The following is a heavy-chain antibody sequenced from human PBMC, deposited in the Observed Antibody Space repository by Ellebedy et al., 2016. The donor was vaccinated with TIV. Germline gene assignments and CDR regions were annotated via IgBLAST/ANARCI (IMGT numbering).Heavy chain of an antibody. CDR2: INSDGSST. CDR1: GFTFSSYW. Sequence: GESLKISXAASGFTFSSYWMHWVRQAPGKGLVWVSRINSDGSSTSYADSVKGRFTISRDNAKNTLYLQMNSLRAEDTAVYYCARGPIVVVAATRFLDYWGQGTLVTVSS. V-gene: IGHV3-74*01. D-gene: IGHD2-15*01. J-gene: IGHJ4*02. CDR3: ARGPIVVVAATRFLDY.